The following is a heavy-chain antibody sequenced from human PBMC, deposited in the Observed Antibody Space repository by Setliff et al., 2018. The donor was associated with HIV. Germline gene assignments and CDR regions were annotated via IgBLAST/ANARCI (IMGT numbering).Heavy chain of an antibody. CDR1: GGSISTSY. CDR3: AREHCSGGSCNGFDI. Sequence: TLSLTCTVSGGSISTSYWNWIRQPPGKGLEWIAYIYISGTTNYNPSLRSRVTISLDTSRNQFSLKLGSVTAADTAMYYCAREHCSGGSCNGFDIWGQGTMVTVSS. CDR2: IYISGTT. V-gene: IGHV4-4*09. D-gene: IGHD2-15*01. J-gene: IGHJ3*02.